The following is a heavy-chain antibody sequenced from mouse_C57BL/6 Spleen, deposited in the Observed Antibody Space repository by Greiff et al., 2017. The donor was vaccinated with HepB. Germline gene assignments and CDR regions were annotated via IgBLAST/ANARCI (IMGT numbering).Heavy chain of an antibody. CDR3: ARGGYYYGRDY. CDR1: GYTFTSYW. Sequence: QVQLQQPGAELVRPGSSVKLSCKASGYTFTSYWMDWVKQRPGQGLEWIGNIYPSDSETHYNQKFKDKATLTVDKSSSTAYMQLSSLTSEDSAVYYCARGGYYYGRDYWGQGTTLTVSS. V-gene: IGHV1-61*01. CDR2: IYPSDSET. J-gene: IGHJ2*01. D-gene: IGHD1-1*01.